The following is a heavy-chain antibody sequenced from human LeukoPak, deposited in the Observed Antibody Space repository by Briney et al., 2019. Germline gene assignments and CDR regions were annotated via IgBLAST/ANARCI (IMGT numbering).Heavy chain of an antibody. V-gene: IGHV4-30-2*01. J-gene: IGHJ3*02. Sequence: SQTLSLTCAVSGGSISSGGYSWSWIRQPPGKGLEWIGYIYHSGSTYYNPSLKSRVTISVDRSKNQFSLKLSSVTAADTAVYYCAAYRDAFDIWGQGTVVTVSS. CDR3: AAYRDAFDI. D-gene: IGHD3-16*01. CDR2: IYHSGST. CDR1: GGSISSGGYS.